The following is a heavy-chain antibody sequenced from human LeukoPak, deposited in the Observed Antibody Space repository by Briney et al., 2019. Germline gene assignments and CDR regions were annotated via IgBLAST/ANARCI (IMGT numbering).Heavy chain of an antibody. Sequence: GGSLRLSCAASGFTFTTYWMSWVRQAPGKGLEWVANIKQDESEKYYVDSVKGRFTISRDNAKNSLYLQMNSLREEDMGFYFCARAVRAPGTPENGFDLWGQGTMVTVSS. V-gene: IGHV3-7*01. CDR3: ARAVRAPGTPENGFDL. CDR1: GFTFTTYW. CDR2: IKQDESEK. J-gene: IGHJ3*01. D-gene: IGHD6-13*01.